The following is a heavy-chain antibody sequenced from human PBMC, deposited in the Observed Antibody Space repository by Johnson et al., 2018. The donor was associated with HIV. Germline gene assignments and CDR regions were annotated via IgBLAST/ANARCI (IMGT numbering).Heavy chain of an antibody. D-gene: IGHD3-22*01. V-gene: IGHV3-30*07. J-gene: IGHJ3*02. CDR2: ISSDGSNK. CDR1: AFTSSSYS. CDR3: AKGPPDYYDSSGSWSHRDAFDI. Sequence: QMLLVESGGGVVQPGRSLRLSCAASAFTSSSYSMHWVRQAPGKGLEWAAVISSDGSNKYYADSVRGRFTIPRDNSKNTLYLQMNSLRAEDTAVYYCAKGPPDYYDSSGSWSHRDAFDIWGQGTMVTVSS.